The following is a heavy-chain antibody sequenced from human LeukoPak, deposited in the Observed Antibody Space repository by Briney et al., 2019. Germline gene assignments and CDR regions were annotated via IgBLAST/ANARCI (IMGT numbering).Heavy chain of an antibody. J-gene: IGHJ4*02. CDR3: TRVGAPGMVDY. D-gene: IGHD1-26*01. CDR2: IRSKAYGGTT. Sequence: PGGSLRLSCTASGFTFGDYAMSWFRQAPGKGLEWVGFIRSKAYGGTTEYAASVKGRFTISRDDSKSIAYLQMNSLKTEDTAVYYCTRVGAPGMVDYWGQGTLVTVSS. CDR1: GFTFGDYA. V-gene: IGHV3-49*03.